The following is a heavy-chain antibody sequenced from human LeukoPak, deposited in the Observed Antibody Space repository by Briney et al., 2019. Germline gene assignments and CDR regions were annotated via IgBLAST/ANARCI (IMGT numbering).Heavy chain of an antibody. J-gene: IGHJ6*03. CDR1: GYTFTYYG. V-gene: IGHV1-18*01. CDR3: ARWGLVAPGTYYYYYMGV. Sequence: ASVKVTCKASGYTFTYYGFSWVRQARGKGLEWMGGINAYNGDTDYAQNLQGRLAMATYTSTSMAFMELSSLRPDDTAVYFCARWGLVAPGTYYYYYMGVWGRGTTVTASS. D-gene: IGHD2-2*01. CDR2: INAYNGDT.